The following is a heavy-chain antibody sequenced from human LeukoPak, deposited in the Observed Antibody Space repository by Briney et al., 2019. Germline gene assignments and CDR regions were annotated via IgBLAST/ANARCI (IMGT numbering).Heavy chain of an antibody. CDR1: GYTLTELS. Sequence: GASVKVSCKVSGYTLTELSMHWVRQAPGKGLEWMGGFDPEDGETIYAQKFQGRVTMTEDTSTDTAYMELSSLRSEDTAVYYCATLPKGLSGYMNTLGYWGQGTLVTVSS. CDR3: ATLPKGLSGYMNTLGY. D-gene: IGHD3-22*01. CDR2: FDPEDGET. V-gene: IGHV1-24*01. J-gene: IGHJ4*02.